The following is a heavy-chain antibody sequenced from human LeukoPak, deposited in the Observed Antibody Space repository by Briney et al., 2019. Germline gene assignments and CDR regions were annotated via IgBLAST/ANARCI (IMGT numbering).Heavy chain of an antibody. Sequence: SETLSLTCTVSGGSISGYYWSWIRQPPGKGLEWIGYIYYSGSTNYNPSLKSRATISVDTSKNQFSLKLNSVTAADTAVYYCARAGMTTIEIDYWGQGTLVTVSS. V-gene: IGHV4-59*01. D-gene: IGHD5-24*01. CDR1: GGSISGYY. J-gene: IGHJ4*02. CDR2: IYYSGST. CDR3: ARAGMTTIEIDY.